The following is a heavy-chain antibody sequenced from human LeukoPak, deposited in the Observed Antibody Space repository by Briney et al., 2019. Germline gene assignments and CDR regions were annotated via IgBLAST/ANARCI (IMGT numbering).Heavy chain of an antibody. D-gene: IGHD3-22*01. Sequence: GGSLRLSCAASGFTFSSYAVSWVRQPPGKGLEWVSAISGSGDSTYYADSVKGRSTISRDNSKNTLYLQMNSLRAEDTAVYYCANSVDSSPGFCDYWGQGTLVTVSS. J-gene: IGHJ4*02. V-gene: IGHV3-23*01. CDR3: ANSVDSSPGFCDY. CDR2: ISGSGDST. CDR1: GFTFSSYA.